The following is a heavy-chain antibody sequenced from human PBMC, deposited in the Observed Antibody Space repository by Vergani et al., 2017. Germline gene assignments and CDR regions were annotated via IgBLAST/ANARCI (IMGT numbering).Heavy chain of an antibody. D-gene: IGHD1-1*01. Sequence: QVQLVESGGGLVKPGGSLRLSCAASGFTFSDYYMSWIRQAPGKGLEWVSYISSYGYTIYYADSVKGRFTISRDNAKNSLYLLMNSLRAEDTAVYYCARVLRSWNHNSVNDYWGQGTLVTVSS. V-gene: IGHV3-11*01. CDR2: ISSYGYTI. CDR1: GFTFSDYY. J-gene: IGHJ4*01. CDR3: ARVLRSWNHNSVNDY.